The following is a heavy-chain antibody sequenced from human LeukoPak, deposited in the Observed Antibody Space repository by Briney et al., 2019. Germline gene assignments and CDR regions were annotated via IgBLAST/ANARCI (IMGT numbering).Heavy chain of an antibody. J-gene: IGHJ6*02. V-gene: IGHV4-4*07. CDR1: GGSISSYY. CDR3: AREGEVVVAPHYGMDV. D-gene: IGHD2-15*01. Sequence: KPSETLSLTCTVSGGSISSYYWSWIRQPAGKGLEWIGRICTSGSTNYNPSLKSRVTMSVDTSKNQFSLKLSSVTAADTAVYYCAREGEVVVAPHYGMDVWGQGTTVTVSS. CDR2: ICTSGST.